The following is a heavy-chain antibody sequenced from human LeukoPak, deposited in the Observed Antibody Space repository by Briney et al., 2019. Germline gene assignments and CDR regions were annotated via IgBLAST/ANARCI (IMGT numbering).Heavy chain of an antibody. D-gene: IGHD3-10*01. Sequence: GGSPRLSCAASGFTVSSNYMSWVRQAPGKGLEWVSVIYSGGSTYYADSVKGRFTISRDNSKNTLYLQMNSLRAEETAVYYCAKEIRYGSGPFDPWGQGTLVTVSS. CDR2: IYSGGST. CDR3: AKEIRYGSGPFDP. J-gene: IGHJ5*02. V-gene: IGHV3-53*01. CDR1: GFTVSSNY.